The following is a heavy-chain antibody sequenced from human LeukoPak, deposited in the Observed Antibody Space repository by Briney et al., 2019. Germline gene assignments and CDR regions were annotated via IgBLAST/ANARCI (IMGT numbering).Heavy chain of an antibody. CDR3: ASVKNVLLWFGEGDY. CDR1: GFSFSNYR. Sequence: PGGPRILSSAASGFSFSNYRMNWVRPAPGKVLGWASSISSSSSYIYYASSVKGRFTISRDNAKNSLYLQMNSLRAEDTAVYYCASVKNVLLWFGEGDYWGQGTLVTVSS. D-gene: IGHD3-10*01. V-gene: IGHV3-21*01. J-gene: IGHJ4*02. CDR2: ISSSSSYI.